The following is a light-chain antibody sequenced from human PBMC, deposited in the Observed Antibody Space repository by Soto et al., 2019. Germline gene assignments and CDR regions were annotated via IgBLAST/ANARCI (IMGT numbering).Light chain of an antibody. J-gene: IGKJ1*01. CDR2: AAS. Sequence: DIQMTQSPSSLSASVGDRVTITCRASQGISNYLARYQQKPGKVPKLLIYAASTLQSGVPSRFSGSGSGTDFTLTISSLHPEDVATYYCQKYNSAPRTFGQGTKVEIK. V-gene: IGKV1-27*01. CDR3: QKYNSAPRT. CDR1: QGISNY.